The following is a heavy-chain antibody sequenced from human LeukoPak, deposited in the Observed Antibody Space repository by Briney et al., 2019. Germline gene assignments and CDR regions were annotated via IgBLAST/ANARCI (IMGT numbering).Heavy chain of an antibody. Sequence: ASVKVSCKTSGYTFTGYYMHWVRQAPGQGLEWMGWINPNSGGTNYAQKSQGRVTMTRDTSISTAYMELSRLRSDDTAVYYCARASNWNPFDYWGQGTLVTVSS. CDR3: ARASNWNPFDY. CDR1: GYTFTGYY. J-gene: IGHJ4*02. D-gene: IGHD1-1*01. CDR2: INPNSGGT. V-gene: IGHV1-2*02.